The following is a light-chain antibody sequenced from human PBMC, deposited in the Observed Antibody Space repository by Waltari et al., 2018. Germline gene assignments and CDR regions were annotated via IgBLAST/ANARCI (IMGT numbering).Light chain of an antibody. CDR2: RNN. V-gene: IGLV1-47*01. Sequence: QSVLTQPPSASGTPGQRVTISCSGSRSNIGNNYVSWYQHLPGPAPKLLIFRNNQRPSGVPDRFSGSKSGTSASLAISGLRSDDEADYYCATWDDSLSGHVVFGGGTKLTVL. CDR1: RSNIGNNY. CDR3: ATWDDSLSGHVV. J-gene: IGLJ2*01.